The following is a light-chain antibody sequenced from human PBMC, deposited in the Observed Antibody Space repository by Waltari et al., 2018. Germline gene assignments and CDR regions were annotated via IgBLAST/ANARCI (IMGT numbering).Light chain of an antibody. Sequence: SSELTQDPAVSVAMGQTVRITCQGDSLRSYYASWYQQRPGQAPILVIYDKNNRPSGVPARFSGSSYQNTGSLTITGAQAEDEASYYCHSRDASGVAGSFGGGTKLTVL. CDR2: DKN. V-gene: IGLV3-19*01. J-gene: IGLJ2*01. CDR3: HSRDASGVAGS. CDR1: SLRSYY.